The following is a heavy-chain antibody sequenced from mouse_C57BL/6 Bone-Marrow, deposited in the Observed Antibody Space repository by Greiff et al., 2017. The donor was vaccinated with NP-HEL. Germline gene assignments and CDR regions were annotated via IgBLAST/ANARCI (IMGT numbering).Heavy chain of an antibody. J-gene: IGHJ4*01. D-gene: IGHD1-1*01. CDR3: ERKTTVVPMDY. CDR2: ISSGSSTI. V-gene: IGHV5-17*01. CDR1: GFTFSDYG. Sequence: EVKLVESGGGLVKPGGSLKLSCAASGFTFSDYGMHWVRQAPEKGLEWVAYISSGSSTIYYADTVKGRFTISRDNAKNTLFLQMTSLRSEDTAMSYCERKTTVVPMDYWGQGTSVTVSS.